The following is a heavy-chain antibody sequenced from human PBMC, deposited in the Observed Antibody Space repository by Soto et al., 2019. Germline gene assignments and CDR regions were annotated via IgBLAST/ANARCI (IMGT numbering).Heavy chain of an antibody. Sequence: ASVKVSCKASGYTFTSYDINWVRQATGQGLEWMGRMNPNSGNTGYAQKFQGRVTMTRNTSISTAYMELSSLRSEDTAVYYCARSTIFGVVTNNYYYYYGMDVWGQGTTVTVSS. J-gene: IGHJ6*02. CDR3: ARSTIFGVVTNNYYYYYGMDV. V-gene: IGHV1-8*01. CDR1: GYTFTSYD. CDR2: MNPNSGNT. D-gene: IGHD3-3*01.